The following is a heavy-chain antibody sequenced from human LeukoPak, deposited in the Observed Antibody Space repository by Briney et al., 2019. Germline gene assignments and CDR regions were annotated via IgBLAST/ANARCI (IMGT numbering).Heavy chain of an antibody. CDR2: IYYSGST. CDR3: AREGAVAGRALDY. CDR1: GGSISSGTYY. D-gene: IGHD6-19*01. V-gene: IGHV4-39*02. Sequence: PSETLSLTCTVSGGSISSGTYYWGWIRQPPGKGVEWIGSIYYSGSTYYNPSLKSRVTISVDTSKNQFSLKLTSVTAADTAVYYCAREGAVAGRALDYWGQGTLVTVSS. J-gene: IGHJ4*02.